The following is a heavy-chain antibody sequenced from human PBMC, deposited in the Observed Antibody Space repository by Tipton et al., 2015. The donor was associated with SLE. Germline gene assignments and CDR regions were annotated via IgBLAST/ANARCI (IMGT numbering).Heavy chain of an antibody. J-gene: IGHJ4*02. D-gene: IGHD1-26*01. CDR1: GFTFSSYP. CDR2: ISYDGRNK. CDR3: ARDRVVGAEGGGYYLDY. Sequence: SLRLSCVVSGFTFSSYPMHWVRQAPGKGLEWVAVISYDGRNKYYADSVKGRFTVSRDDSKNTLYLQMDSLTAEGTAVYYCARDRVVGAEGGGYYLDYWGQGTLVTVSS. V-gene: IGHV3-30*04.